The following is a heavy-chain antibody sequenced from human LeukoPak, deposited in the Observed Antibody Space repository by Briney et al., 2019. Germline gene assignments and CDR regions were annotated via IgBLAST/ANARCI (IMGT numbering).Heavy chain of an antibody. D-gene: IGHD6-19*01. V-gene: IGHV4-34*01. Sequence: SETLSLTCGVYGGSFSGYYWSWIRQPPEINHSGSTNYNPSLKSRVTISVDTSKNQFSLKLSSVTAADTAVYYCAREALAVAGTDYWGQGTLVTVSS. CDR2: INHSGST. J-gene: IGHJ4*02. CDR1: GGSFSGYY. CDR3: AREALAVAGTDY.